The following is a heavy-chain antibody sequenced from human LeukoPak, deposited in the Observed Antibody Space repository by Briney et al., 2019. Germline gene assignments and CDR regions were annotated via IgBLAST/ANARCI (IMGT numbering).Heavy chain of an antibody. Sequence: GGSLRLSCAASGFTVSSNHMNWVRQAPGKGLEWVSVIYIGGSTDYADSVKGRFSISRDNSKNTLYLQMNGLRAEDTAVYYCARQGGTMVRGPTGFDYWGQGTLVTVSS. CDR3: ARQGGTMVRGPTGFDY. CDR2: IYIGGST. D-gene: IGHD3-10*01. CDR1: GFTVSSNH. V-gene: IGHV3-53*01. J-gene: IGHJ4*02.